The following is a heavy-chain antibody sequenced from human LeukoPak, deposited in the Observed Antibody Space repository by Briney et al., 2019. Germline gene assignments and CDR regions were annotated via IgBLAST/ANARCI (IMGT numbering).Heavy chain of an antibody. CDR2: IYHTGST. CDR3: ARDGDMLATIFDF. V-gene: IGHV4-59*12. Sequence: SETLSLTCTVSGGSITDYYWSWLRQPPGKGLQWIGFIYHTGSTRYNPSLRSRVTISVDTSKEQFSLELISVSAADTAVYYCARDGDMLATIFDFWGQGTLVTVSS. CDR1: GGSITDYY. D-gene: IGHD5-12*01. J-gene: IGHJ4*02.